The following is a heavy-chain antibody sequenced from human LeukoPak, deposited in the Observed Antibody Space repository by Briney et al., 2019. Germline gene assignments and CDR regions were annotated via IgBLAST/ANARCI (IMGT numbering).Heavy chain of an antibody. V-gene: IGHV4-59*01. CDR2: IYYSGGT. D-gene: IGHD4-11*01. J-gene: IGHJ5*02. CDR1: GGSISSYY. CDR3: ARYRGKTTVSSLDWFDP. Sequence: PSETLSLTCTVSGGSISSYYWSWIRQPPGKGLEWIGYIYYSGGTNYNPPLKSRVTISVDTSKNQFSLKLSSVTAADTAVYYCARYRGKTTVSSLDWFDPWGQGTLVTVSS.